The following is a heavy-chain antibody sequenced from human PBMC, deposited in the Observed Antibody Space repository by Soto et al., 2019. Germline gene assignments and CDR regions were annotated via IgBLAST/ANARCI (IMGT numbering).Heavy chain of an antibody. D-gene: IGHD3-10*01. J-gene: IGHJ6*02. Sequence: SETLSLTCTVSGYSISSGGYYWSWIRQHPGKGLEWIGYIYHSASTYYKPSLKSRVTISVDTSKNQFSLKLSSVTAADTAVYYCARDFTGSGGMDVWGQGTTVTVSS. CDR1: GYSISSGGYY. V-gene: IGHV4-31*03. CDR3: ARDFTGSGGMDV. CDR2: IYHSAST.